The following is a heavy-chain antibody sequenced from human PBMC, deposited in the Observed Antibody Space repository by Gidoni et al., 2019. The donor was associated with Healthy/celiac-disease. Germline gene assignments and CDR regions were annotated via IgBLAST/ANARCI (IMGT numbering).Heavy chain of an antibody. V-gene: IGHV1-46*01. D-gene: IGHD7-27*01. CDR3: ALSRMDWGNFDY. CDR1: GYTFTSYY. CDR2: INTSGGST. Sequence: QVQLVQSGAELKKPGASVTVSCKASGYTFTSYYMHWVPQTPGQGLEWMGIINTSGGSTSYAQKFQGRVTMTRYTSTSTVYMELSSLRSEDTAVYYCALSRMDWGNFDYWGQGTLVTVSS. J-gene: IGHJ4*02.